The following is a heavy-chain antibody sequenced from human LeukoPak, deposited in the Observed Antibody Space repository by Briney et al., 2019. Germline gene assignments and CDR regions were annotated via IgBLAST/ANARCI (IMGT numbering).Heavy chain of an antibody. CDR2: INPNSGGT. V-gene: IGHV1-2*02. J-gene: IGHJ4*02. CDR1: GYTFTGYY. Sequence: GASVKVSCKASGYTFTGYYMHWVRQAPGQGLEWMGWINPNSGGTNYVQKFQGRVTMTGDTSTSTAYMELSRLTSDDTGIYYCAGRPDTAMVPIFDYWGQGTLVTVSS. D-gene: IGHD5-18*01. CDR3: AGRPDTAMVPIFDY.